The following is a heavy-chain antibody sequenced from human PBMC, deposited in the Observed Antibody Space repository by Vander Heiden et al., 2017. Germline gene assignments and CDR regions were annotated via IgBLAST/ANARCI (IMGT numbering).Heavy chain of an antibody. J-gene: IGHJ4*02. D-gene: IGHD3-22*01. CDR2: INTNTGNP. Sequence: QVQLVQSGSELKKPGASVKVSCKVSGSTFTSSAMNWVRQAPGQGLEWMGWINTNTGNPTYAQGFTGRFVFSLDTSVSTAYLQICSLKAEDTAVYYCAREFSNYYDRSGVVDYWGQGTLVTVSS. CDR3: AREFSNYYDRSGVVDY. V-gene: IGHV7-4-1*01. CDR1: GSTFTSSA.